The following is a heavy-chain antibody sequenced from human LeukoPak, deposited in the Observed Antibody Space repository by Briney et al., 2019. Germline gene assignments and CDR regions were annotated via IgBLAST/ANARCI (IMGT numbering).Heavy chain of an antibody. V-gene: IGHV1-69*06. Sequence: GASVTVSCKASGCTFTNYAVSWVRQAPGQGLQRMGGIIPIFGKANYAQKFQGRVTITADKSTSTAYMELSSLRAEDTAVYYCVMVRGVIRSAYWGQGTLVTVSS. CDR3: VMVRGVIRSAY. D-gene: IGHD3-10*01. CDR2: IIPIFGKA. CDR1: GCTFTNYA. J-gene: IGHJ4*02.